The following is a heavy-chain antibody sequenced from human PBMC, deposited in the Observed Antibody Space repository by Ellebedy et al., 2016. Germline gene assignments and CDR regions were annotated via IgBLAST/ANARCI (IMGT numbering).Heavy chain of an antibody. J-gene: IGHJ4*02. Sequence: SVKVSXKASGYTFTSYGISWVRQAPGQGLEWMGRIIPILGIANYAQKFQGRVTITADKSTSTAYMELSSLRSEDTAVYYCATVTGSRRVWSGYYTYYFDYWGQGTLVTVSS. CDR3: ATVTGSRRVWSGYYTYYFDY. V-gene: IGHV1-69*04. CDR2: IIPILGIA. CDR1: GYTFTSYG. D-gene: IGHD3-3*01.